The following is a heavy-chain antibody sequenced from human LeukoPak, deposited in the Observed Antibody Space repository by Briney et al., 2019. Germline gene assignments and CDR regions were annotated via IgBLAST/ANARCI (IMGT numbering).Heavy chain of an antibody. V-gene: IGHV1-2*02. Sequence: ASVKVSCKASGYTFTGYYMHWVRQAPGQGLEWMGWINPNSGGTNYAQKFQGRVTMTRDTSISTAYMELSRLRSDDTAVYYCARGGDDSSGYYSNDIDYWGQGTLVTVSS. CDR2: INPNSGGT. D-gene: IGHD3-22*01. CDR3: ARGGDDSSGYYSNDIDY. J-gene: IGHJ4*02. CDR1: GYTFTGYY.